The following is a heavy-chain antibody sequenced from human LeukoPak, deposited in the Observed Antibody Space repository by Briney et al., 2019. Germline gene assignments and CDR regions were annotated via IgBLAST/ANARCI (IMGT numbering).Heavy chain of an antibody. V-gene: IGHV3-7*01. CDR2: IKQDGSEK. Sequence: PGGSLRLSCAASGFTFDDYAMHWVRQAPGKGLEWVANIKQDGSEKYYVDSVKGRFTISRDNAKNSLYLQMNSLRAEDTAVYYCASRSYLLWFYVGAFDIWGQGTMVTVSS. J-gene: IGHJ3*02. CDR1: GFTFDDYA. D-gene: IGHD3-10*01. CDR3: ASRSYLLWFYVGAFDI.